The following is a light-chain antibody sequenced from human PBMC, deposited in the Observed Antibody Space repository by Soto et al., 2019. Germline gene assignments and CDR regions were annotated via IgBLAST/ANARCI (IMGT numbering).Light chain of an antibody. Sequence: QSALTQPASVSGSPGQSITISCTGTRSDVGGYNYVSWYQQHPGKAPKLMIYEVSNRPSGVSNRFSGSKSGNTASLTISGLQAEDEADYYCSSFTGSNLLFGGGTKVTVL. CDR1: RSDVGGYNY. CDR2: EVS. V-gene: IGLV2-14*03. J-gene: IGLJ2*01. CDR3: SSFTGSNLL.